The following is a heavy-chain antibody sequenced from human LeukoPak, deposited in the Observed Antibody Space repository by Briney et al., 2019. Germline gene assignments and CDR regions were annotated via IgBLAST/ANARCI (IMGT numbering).Heavy chain of an antibody. Sequence: PGGSLRLSCAASGFTVSSNYMSWVRQAPGKGLEWVSVIYSGGSTYYADSVKGRFTISRDNSKNTLYLQMNSLRAEDTAVYYCARRKTQYYYYYMDVWGKGTTVTVSS. V-gene: IGHV3-53*01. CDR2: IYSGGST. J-gene: IGHJ6*03. CDR3: ARRKTQYYYYYMDV. CDR1: GFTVSSNY.